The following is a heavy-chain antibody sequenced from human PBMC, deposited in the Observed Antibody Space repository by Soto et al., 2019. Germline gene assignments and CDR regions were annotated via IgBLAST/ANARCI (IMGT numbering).Heavy chain of an antibody. CDR3: ARGGRQWLVTSDFNY. D-gene: IGHD6-19*01. CDR1: GFTFSDYA. Sequence: VQLVESGGGVVQPGRSLRLSCAASGFTFSDYAMHWVRQAPGKGLEWVAVVSHDGRNTHYADSVKGRFTISRDSSKKPVSREMPTLRAEDTAVYYGARGGRQWLVTSDFNYWGQGALVTVSS. V-gene: IGHV3-30*03. J-gene: IGHJ4*02. CDR2: VSHDGRNT.